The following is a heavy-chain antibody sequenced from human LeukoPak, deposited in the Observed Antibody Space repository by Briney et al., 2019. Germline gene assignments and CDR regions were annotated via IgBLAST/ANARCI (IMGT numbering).Heavy chain of an antibody. D-gene: IGHD2-21*02. Sequence: PGGALRLSCAASGFTFSSYSMNWVRQAPGKGLEWVSSISSRSSYIYYADSVKGRFTISRDNAKNSLYLQMNSLRAEDTAVYYCARSPRAYCGGDCYSVFDYWGQGTLVTVSS. V-gene: IGHV3-21*01. CDR1: GFTFSSYS. CDR2: ISSRSSYI. J-gene: IGHJ4*02. CDR3: ARSPRAYCGGDCYSVFDY.